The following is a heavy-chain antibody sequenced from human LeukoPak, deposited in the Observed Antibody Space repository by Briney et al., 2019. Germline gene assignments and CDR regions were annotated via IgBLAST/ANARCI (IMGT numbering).Heavy chain of an antibody. V-gene: IGHV4-39*07. CDR1: GGSISSSSYY. D-gene: IGHD3-10*01. CDR2: IYYSGST. J-gene: IGHJ5*02. Sequence: SETLSLTCTVSGGSISSSSYYWGWIRQPPGKGLEWIGSIYYSGSTYYNPSLKSRVTISVDTSKNQFSLKLSSVTAADTAVYYCARYYGSGRFRWFDPWGQGTLVTVSS. CDR3: ARYYGSGRFRWFDP.